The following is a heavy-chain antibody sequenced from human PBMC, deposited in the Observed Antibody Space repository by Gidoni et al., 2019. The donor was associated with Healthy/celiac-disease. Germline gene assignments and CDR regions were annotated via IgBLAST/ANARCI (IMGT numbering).Heavy chain of an antibody. V-gene: IGHV3-21*01. D-gene: IGHD6-13*01. J-gene: IGHJ6*02. Sequence: EVQPVESGGVLVKPGGSLRRSCAASGFTFGSYSMNWVRQAPGKGLEWVSSISSSSSYIYYADSVKGRFTISRDNAKNSLYLQMNSLRAEATAVYYCADIAAAGNYYGMDVWGQGTTVTVSS. CDR1: GFTFGSYS. CDR2: ISSSSSYI. CDR3: ADIAAAGNYYGMDV.